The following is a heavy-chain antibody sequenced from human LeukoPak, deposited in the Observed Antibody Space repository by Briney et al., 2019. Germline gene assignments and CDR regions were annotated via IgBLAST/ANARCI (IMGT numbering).Heavy chain of an antibody. CDR2: ISSSSSYI. CDR1: GFTFSSYS. J-gene: IGHJ3*01. Sequence: GGSLRLSCAASGFTFSSYSMNWVRQAPGKGLEWVSSISSSSSYIYYADSVKGRFTISRGNAKNSLYLQMSSLRVEDTAIYYCTRETAFDFWGQGTVVTVSS. V-gene: IGHV3-21*03. CDR3: TRETAFDF.